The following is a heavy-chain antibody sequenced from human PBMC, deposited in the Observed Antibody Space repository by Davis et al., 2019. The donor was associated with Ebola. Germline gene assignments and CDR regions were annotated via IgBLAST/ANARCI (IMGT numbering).Heavy chain of an antibody. Sequence: SETLSLTCTVSGGSISSGGYYWSWIRQHPGKGLEWIGYIYYSGSTYYNPSLKSRVTISVDTSKNQFSLKLSSVTAADTAVYYCARHYYDSSGYYNNWFDPWGQGTLVTVSS. V-gene: IGHV4-31*03. D-gene: IGHD3-22*01. CDR2: IYYSGST. CDR1: GGSISSGGYY. CDR3: ARHYYDSSGYYNNWFDP. J-gene: IGHJ5*02.